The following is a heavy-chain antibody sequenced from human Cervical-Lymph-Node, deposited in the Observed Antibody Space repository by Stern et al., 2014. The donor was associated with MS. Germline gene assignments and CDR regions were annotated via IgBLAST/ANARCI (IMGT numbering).Heavy chain of an antibody. J-gene: IGHJ4*02. CDR3: ARGLATALIADF. CDR1: GYTFTDYY. Sequence: VQLVESGADVKKPGASLKVSCQASGYTFTDYYMQWVRQAPGQGLEWMGWIHPNSGDTNYARKFQGRVTLTRDTSISTAYLELSRLTYDDTAVYYCARGLATALIADFWGQGTLVTVS. CDR2: IHPNSGDT. V-gene: IGHV1-2*02. D-gene: IGHD2-21*01.